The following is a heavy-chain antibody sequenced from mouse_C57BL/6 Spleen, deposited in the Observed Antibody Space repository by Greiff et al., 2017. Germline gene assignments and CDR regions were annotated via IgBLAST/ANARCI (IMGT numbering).Heavy chain of an antibody. D-gene: IGHD1-1*01. CDR2: INPNNGGT. CDR3: ARQRYYGISPWYFDV. CDR1: GYTFTDYN. J-gene: IGHJ1*03. V-gene: IGHV1-22*01. Sequence: VQLQQSGPELVKPGASVKMSCKASGYTFTDYNMHWVKQSHGKSLEWIGYINPNNGGTSYNQKFKGKATLTVNKSSSTAYMELRNLTSEYSTVYYCARQRYYGISPWYFDVWGTGTTVTVSS.